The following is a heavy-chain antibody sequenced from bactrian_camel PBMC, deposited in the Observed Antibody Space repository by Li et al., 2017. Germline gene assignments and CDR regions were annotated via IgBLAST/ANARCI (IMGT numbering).Heavy chain of an antibody. V-gene: IGHV3S26*01. CDR2: MGPGSYGT. D-gene: IGHD2*01. CDR1: DSSFSFSSNC. J-gene: IGHJ4*01. CDR3: AAWCRACGSTLMEASATCED. Sequence: HVQLVESGGGAVQAGGSLRLSCAASDSSFSFSSNCMAWFRQAPGNEREGVATMGPGSYGTSYPNSVKGRFAISRDNAKNTVYLQMNSLKPEDTAMYYCAAWCRACGSTLMEASATCEDWGQGTQVTVS.